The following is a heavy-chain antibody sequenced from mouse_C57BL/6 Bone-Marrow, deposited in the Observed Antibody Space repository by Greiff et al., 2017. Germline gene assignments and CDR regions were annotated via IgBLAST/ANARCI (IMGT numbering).Heavy chain of an antibody. Sequence: QVQLQQSGAELVRPGASVTLSCKASGYTFTDYEMHWVKQTPVHGLEWIGAIDPETGGTAYNQKFKGKAILTADKSSSTAYMELRSLTSEDSAVYYCTNWGGLGRKACFAYWGQGTLVTVSA. CDR3: TNWGGLGRKACFAY. CDR1: GYTFTDYE. J-gene: IGHJ3*01. CDR2: IDPETGGT. V-gene: IGHV1-15*01. D-gene: IGHD2-2*01.